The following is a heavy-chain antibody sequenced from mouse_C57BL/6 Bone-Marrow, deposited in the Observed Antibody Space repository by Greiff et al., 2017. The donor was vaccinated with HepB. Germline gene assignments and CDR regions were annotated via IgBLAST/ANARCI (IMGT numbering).Heavy chain of an antibody. CDR3: ARDYDGPDY. Sequence: VQLKESGPGLVKPSQSLSLTCSVTGYSITSGYYWNWIRQFPGNKLEWMGYISYDGSNNYNPSLKNRISITRDTSKNQFFLKLNSVTTEDTATYYCARDYDGPDYWGQGTTLTVSS. V-gene: IGHV3-6*01. D-gene: IGHD2-3*01. CDR1: GYSITSGYY. CDR2: ISYDGSN. J-gene: IGHJ2*01.